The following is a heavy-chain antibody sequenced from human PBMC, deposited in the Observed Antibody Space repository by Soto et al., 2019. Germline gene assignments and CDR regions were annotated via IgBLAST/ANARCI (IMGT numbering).Heavy chain of an antibody. J-gene: IGHJ4*02. CDR2: ISGSSSTI. D-gene: IGHD3-10*01. V-gene: IGHV3-48*01. CDR3: ARDYYGSGSFDC. Sequence: ESGGGLVQPGGSLRLSCVASGFTFSSYSMNWVRQVPGKGLERVSHISGSSSTIYYADSVKGRFTIARDNAKNSVYLQMNSLRAEDTAIYYCARDYYGSGSFDCWGQGTLVTVSS. CDR1: GFTFSSYS.